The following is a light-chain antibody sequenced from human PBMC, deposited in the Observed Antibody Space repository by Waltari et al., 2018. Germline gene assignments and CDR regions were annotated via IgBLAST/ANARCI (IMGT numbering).Light chain of an antibody. Sequence: EIVLTQSPGTLSLSPGERATLSCRASQSVGKSLAWYQQGPGQAPRLLIYDASTRATGTPGRFSGSGFGTDCSLAISSLEPEDFAVYFCQHYVNLPVTFGQGTKVEI. CDR2: DAS. CDR3: QHYVNLPVT. V-gene: IGKV3-20*01. J-gene: IGKJ1*01. CDR1: QSVGKS.